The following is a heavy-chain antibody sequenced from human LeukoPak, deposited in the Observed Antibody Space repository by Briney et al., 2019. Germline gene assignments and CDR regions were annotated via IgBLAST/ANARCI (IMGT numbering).Heavy chain of an antibody. V-gene: IGHV3-23*01. D-gene: IGHD3-10*01. CDR3: AREKLAGGYYGSGSYYSFDC. J-gene: IGHJ4*02. CDR2: ISGSGGST. Sequence: GSLRLSCAASGFTFSSYAMSWVRQAPGKGLEWVSAISGSGGSTYYADSVKGRFTISRDNAKNSLYLQMNSLRAEDTAVYYCAREKLAGGYYGSGSYYSFDCWGQGTLVTVSS. CDR1: GFTFSSYA.